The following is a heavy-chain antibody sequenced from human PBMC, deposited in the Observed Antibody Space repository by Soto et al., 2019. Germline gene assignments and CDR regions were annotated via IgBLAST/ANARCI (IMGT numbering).Heavy chain of an antibody. CDR2: IYYSGTT. Sequence: LSLTCTVSGCSIRSGGYCWTWILQFPGKGLEWIGNIYYSGTTYYNPSLKSRLTMSVDTSKNQFSLRLNSVTAADTAMYFCARDRLMATSGTARYYYGLDVWGQGTTVTVSS. J-gene: IGHJ6*02. CDR1: GCSIRSGGYC. D-gene: IGHD5-12*01. CDR3: ARDRLMATSGTARYYYGLDV. V-gene: IGHV4-31*03.